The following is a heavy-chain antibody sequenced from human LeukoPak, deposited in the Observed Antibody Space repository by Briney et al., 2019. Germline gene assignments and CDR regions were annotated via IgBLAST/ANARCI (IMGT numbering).Heavy chain of an antibody. V-gene: IGHV3-33*01. J-gene: IGHJ4*02. CDR3: GRDITMIRGHTMGPAVDY. D-gene: IGHD3-10*01. CDR1: GFTFSSYG. Sequence: QPGRSLRLSCAASGFTFSSYGMHWVRQAPGKGLEWVAVIWYAGSTKYYEDSVKGRFTISTDNSKNTLYLEMNSLRDEDTAVYFCGRDITMIRGHTMGPAVDYWGQGTLVTVSS. CDR2: IWYAGSTK.